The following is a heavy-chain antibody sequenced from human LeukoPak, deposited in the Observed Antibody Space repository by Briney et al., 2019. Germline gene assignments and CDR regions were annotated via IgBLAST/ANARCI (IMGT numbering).Heavy chain of an antibody. CDR3: ASGREYYDILTGYFDY. CDR2: ISSSSSTT. CDR1: GFTFSSYS. Sequence: GGSLRLSCAASGFTFSSYSMNWVRQAPGKGLEWVSYISSSSSTTYYADSVKGRFTISRDNAKNSLYLQMNSLRAEDTAVYYCASGREYYDILTGYFDYWGQGTLVTVSS. D-gene: IGHD3-9*01. V-gene: IGHV3-48*01. J-gene: IGHJ4*02.